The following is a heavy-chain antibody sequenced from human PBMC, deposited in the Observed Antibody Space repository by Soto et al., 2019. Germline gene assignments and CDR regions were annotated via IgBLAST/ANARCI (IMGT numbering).Heavy chain of an antibody. J-gene: IGHJ3*02. CDR3: AKVARRYFDWLSAFDI. Sequence: GGSLRLSCAASGFTFSSYAMSWVRQAPGKGLEWVSAISGSGGSTYYADSVKGRFTISRDNSKNTLYLQMNSLRAEDTAVYYCAKVARRYFDWLSAFDIWGQGTMVTVSS. CDR1: GFTFSSYA. V-gene: IGHV3-23*01. CDR2: ISGSGGST. D-gene: IGHD3-9*01.